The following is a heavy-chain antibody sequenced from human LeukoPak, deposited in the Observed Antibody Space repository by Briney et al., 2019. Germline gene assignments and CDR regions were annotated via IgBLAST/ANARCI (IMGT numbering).Heavy chain of an antibody. Sequence: GSLRLSCAASGFTFSSYSMNWVRQAPGKGLEWVSSISGSSSYIYYADSVKGRFTISRDNAKNSLYLQMNSLRAEDTAVYYCARSGYCSGGSCSTHYYYGMDVWGQGTTVTVSS. CDR2: ISGSSSYI. V-gene: IGHV3-21*06. CDR1: GFTFSSYS. J-gene: IGHJ6*02. D-gene: IGHD2-15*01. CDR3: ARSGYCSGGSCSTHYYYGMDV.